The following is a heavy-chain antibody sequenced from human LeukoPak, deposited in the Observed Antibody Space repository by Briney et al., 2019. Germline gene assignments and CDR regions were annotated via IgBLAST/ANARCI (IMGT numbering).Heavy chain of an antibody. Sequence: PSQTLSLTCTVSGGSISSGGYYWSWIRQPPGKGLEWIGYIYHSGSTYYNPSLKSRVTISVDRSKNQFSLKLSSVTAADTAVYYCARDVVVVPGTLYWYFDLWGRGTLVTVSS. V-gene: IGHV4-30-2*01. CDR3: ARDVVVVPGTLYWYFDL. CDR1: GGSISSGGYY. J-gene: IGHJ2*01. D-gene: IGHD2-2*01. CDR2: IYHSGST.